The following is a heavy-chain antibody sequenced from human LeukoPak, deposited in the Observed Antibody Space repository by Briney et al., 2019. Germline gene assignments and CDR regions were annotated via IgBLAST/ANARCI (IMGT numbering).Heavy chain of an antibody. CDR2: IKQDGSEK. Sequence: GGSLRLSCAASGFTFSSYWMSWVRQAPGKGLEWEANIKQDGSEKYYVDSVKGRFTISRDNAKNSLFLQMNSLRAEDTAVYYCARVRYSSSWYYYFDYWGQGTLVTVSS. D-gene: IGHD6-13*01. CDR1: GFTFSSYW. CDR3: ARVRYSSSWYYYFDY. J-gene: IGHJ4*02. V-gene: IGHV3-7*05.